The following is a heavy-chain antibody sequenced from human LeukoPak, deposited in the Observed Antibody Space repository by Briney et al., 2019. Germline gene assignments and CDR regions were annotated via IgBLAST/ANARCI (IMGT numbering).Heavy chain of an antibody. CDR2: IWHDGSNK. J-gene: IGHJ4*02. D-gene: IGHD2/OR15-2a*01. Sequence: GGSLRLSCAASGFTFSTYGMHWVRQAPGKGLEWVAVIWHDGSNKYYADSVKGRFTISRDNSKNTLYLQMNSLRAEDTAVYYYAIAHFADWGQGTLVTVSS. V-gene: IGHV3-33*01. CDR1: GFTFSTYG. CDR3: AIAHFAD.